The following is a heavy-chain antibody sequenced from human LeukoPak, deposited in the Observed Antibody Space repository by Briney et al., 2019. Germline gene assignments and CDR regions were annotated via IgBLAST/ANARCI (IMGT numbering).Heavy chain of an antibody. CDR1: GFTFSSYE. CDR3: AELGIPMIGGV. J-gene: IGHJ6*04. D-gene: IGHD3-10*02. Sequence: GGSLRLSCAASGFTFSSYEMNWVRQAPGKGLEWVSYISSSGSTIYYADSVKGRFTISRENAKNSLYLQMNSLRAEDTAVYYCAELGIPMIGGVWGKGTTVTISS. CDR2: ISSSGSTI. V-gene: IGHV3-48*03.